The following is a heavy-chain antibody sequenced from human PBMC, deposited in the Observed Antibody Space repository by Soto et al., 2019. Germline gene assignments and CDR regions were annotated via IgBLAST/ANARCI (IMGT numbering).Heavy chain of an antibody. J-gene: IGHJ6*02. V-gene: IGHV1-69*13. CDR1: GGSFSSFA. Sequence: SVKVSCKASGGSFSSFAFSWVRQAPGQGLEWMGGIIPMFGSANYAQEFLGRVTFTADDSTSTAYMELSSLRSEDTAVYYCARVLVDYYDSSGYYYSGLNGRMDVWGQGTTGTVSS. D-gene: IGHD3-22*01. CDR3: ARVLVDYYDSSGYYYSGLNGRMDV. CDR2: IIPMFGSA.